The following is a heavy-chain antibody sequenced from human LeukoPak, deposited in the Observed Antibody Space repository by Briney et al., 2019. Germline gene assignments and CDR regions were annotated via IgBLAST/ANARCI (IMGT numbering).Heavy chain of an antibody. V-gene: IGHV3-73*01. CDR3: TCGYGSGSYYNGGPFDY. D-gene: IGHD3-10*01. CDR1: GFTFSGSA. Sequence: HPGGSLKLSCAASGFTFSGSAMHWVRQASGKGLEWVGRIRSKANSYATAYAASVKGRFTISRDDSKNTAYLQMNSLKTEDTAVYYCTCGYGSGSYYNGGPFDYWGQGTLVTVSS. CDR2: IRSKANSYAT. J-gene: IGHJ4*02.